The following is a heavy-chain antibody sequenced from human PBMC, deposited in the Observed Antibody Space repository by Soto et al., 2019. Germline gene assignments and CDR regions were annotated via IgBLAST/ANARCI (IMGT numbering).Heavy chain of an antibody. CDR2: IYYSGST. Sequence: SETVSLTCTVSGGSISSGGYYWSWIRQHPGKGLEWIGYIYYSGSTYYNPSLKSRVTISVDTSKNQFSLKLSSVTAADTAVYNCAKSQQLPHYFDYWGQGTLVTVSS. V-gene: IGHV4-31*03. D-gene: IGHD6-13*01. CDR3: AKSQQLPHYFDY. CDR1: GGSISSGGYY. J-gene: IGHJ4*02.